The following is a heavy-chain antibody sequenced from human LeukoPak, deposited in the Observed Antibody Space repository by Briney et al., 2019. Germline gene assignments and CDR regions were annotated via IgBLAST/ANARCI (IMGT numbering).Heavy chain of an antibody. J-gene: IGHJ4*02. D-gene: IGHD6-13*01. CDR3: ARDQGSLTRSWYTGY. CDR1: GYTFTGCH. Sequence: WASVKVCCKASGYTFTGCHIHWVRQAPGQGLEWMGRINPYSGDTNFAQKFQGRVTMTRDTSITTAYMDLSSLTPDDTAVYFCARDQGSLTRSWYTGYWGQGTQVTVSS. CDR2: INPYSGDT. V-gene: IGHV1-2*06.